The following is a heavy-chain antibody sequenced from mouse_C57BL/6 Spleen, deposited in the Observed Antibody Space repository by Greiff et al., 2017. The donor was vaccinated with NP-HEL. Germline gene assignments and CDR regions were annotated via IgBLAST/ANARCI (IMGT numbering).Heavy chain of an antibody. J-gene: IGHJ1*03. Sequence: EVQGVESGGGLVKPGGSLKLSCAASGFTFSSYTMSWVRQTPEKRLEWVATISGGGGNTYYPDSVKGRFTISRDNAKNTLYLQMSSLRSEDTALYYCARHEDYGSIHWYFDVWGTGTTVTVSS. D-gene: IGHD1-1*01. CDR3: ARHEDYGSIHWYFDV. V-gene: IGHV5-9*01. CDR2: ISGGGGNT. CDR1: GFTFSSYT.